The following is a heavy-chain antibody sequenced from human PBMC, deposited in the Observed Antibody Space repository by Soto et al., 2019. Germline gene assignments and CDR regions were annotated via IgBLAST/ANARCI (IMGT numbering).Heavy chain of an antibody. CDR3: ARHVDTAMVDFDY. J-gene: IGHJ4*02. D-gene: IGHD5-18*01. Sequence: SESLSLTCTVSGGSISSYYWSWIRQPPGKGLEWIGYIYYSGSTNYNPSLKSRVTISVDTSKNQFSLKLSSVTAADTAVYYCARHVDTAMVDFDYWGQGTLVTVSS. CDR1: GGSISSYY. CDR2: IYYSGST. V-gene: IGHV4-59*01.